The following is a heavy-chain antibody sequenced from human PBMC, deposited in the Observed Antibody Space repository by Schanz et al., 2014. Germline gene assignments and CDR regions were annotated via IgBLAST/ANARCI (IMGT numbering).Heavy chain of an antibody. CDR2: ISSSSSTI. CDR1: GFTFSGYS. J-gene: IGHJ4*02. CDR3: ARGGPAYYFDD. V-gene: IGHV3-48*01. Sequence: EVQLLESGGGLVEPGGSLRLSCAASGFTFSGYSMNWVRQAPGKGLEWVAYISSSSSTIHYADSVKGRFTISRDNAKNTLYLQMNSLRAEDTAVYYCARGGPAYYFDDWGQGTLVTVSS.